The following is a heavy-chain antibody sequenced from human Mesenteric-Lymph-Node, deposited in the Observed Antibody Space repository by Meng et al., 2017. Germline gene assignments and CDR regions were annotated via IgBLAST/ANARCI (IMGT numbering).Heavy chain of an antibody. J-gene: IGHJ4*02. CDR2: VYHRGDT. CDR3: GRDQGRQLINH. Sequence: HVSGPGWVNPSGNLFLTSPVSGDSISSVIWWSWVRQPPGKGLELIGEVYHRGDTNYNPSLKSRVVISVDRSKNQFSLNLSSVTAADTAVYYCGRDQGRQLINHWGQGTLVTVSS. D-gene: IGHD1-1*01. CDR1: GDSISSVIW. V-gene: IGHV4-4*02.